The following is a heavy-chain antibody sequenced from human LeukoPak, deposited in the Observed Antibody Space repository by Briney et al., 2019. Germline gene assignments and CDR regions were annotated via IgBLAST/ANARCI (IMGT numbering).Heavy chain of an antibody. CDR1: GFSFTNYW. CDR2: INSDGSAT. J-gene: IGHJ4*02. Sequence: PGGSLRLSCAASGFSFTNYWMHWVRQAPGKGLVWVSHINSDGSATRYADSVKGRFTISRDNSKNTLYLQMNSLRAEDTAVYYCASRRYGDYEDYFDYWGQGTLVTVSS. D-gene: IGHD4-17*01. V-gene: IGHV3-74*01. CDR3: ASRRYGDYEDYFDY.